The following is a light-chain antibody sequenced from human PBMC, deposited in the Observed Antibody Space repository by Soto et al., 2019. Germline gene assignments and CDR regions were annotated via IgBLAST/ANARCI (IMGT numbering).Light chain of an antibody. CDR3: QQYNSYAIT. CDR2: DAS. J-gene: IGKJ5*01. CDR1: QSISSY. Sequence: DIKMTQSPSSLSASVGDRVTITCRASQSISSYLNWYQQKPGKAPKLLIYDASSLESGVPSRFSGSGSGTEFTLTISSLQPDDFATYYCQQYNSYAITFGQGTRLEI. V-gene: IGKV1-5*01.